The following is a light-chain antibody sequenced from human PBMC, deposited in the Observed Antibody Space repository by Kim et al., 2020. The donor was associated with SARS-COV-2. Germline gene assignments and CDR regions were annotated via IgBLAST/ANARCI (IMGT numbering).Light chain of an antibody. V-gene: IGLV3-27*01. J-gene: IGLJ3*02. Sequence: RGQKYGIPCSGDVVAKKNVRWFRQEPGQAPVGLSYRDYQGPRSIPERLRGSSSGTTVTLTISGAQVEDEADYYCYSAADDIGAFGGATKLSVL. CDR1: VVAKKN. CDR3: YSAADDIGA. CDR2: RDY.